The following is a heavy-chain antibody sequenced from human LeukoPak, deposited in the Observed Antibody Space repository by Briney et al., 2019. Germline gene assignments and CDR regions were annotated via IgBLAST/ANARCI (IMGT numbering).Heavy chain of an antibody. J-gene: IGHJ4*02. V-gene: IGHV1-2*02. CDR2: INPNSGGT. CDR1: GYTFTGYY. D-gene: IGHD5-12*01. CDR3: AREMNSGYDEGGLEY. Sequence: SVKVSCKASGYTFTGYYMHWVRQAPGQGLEWMGWINPNSGGTNYAQKFQGRVTMTRDTSISTAYMELSRLRSDDTAVYYCAREMNSGYDEGGLEYWGQGTLVTVSS.